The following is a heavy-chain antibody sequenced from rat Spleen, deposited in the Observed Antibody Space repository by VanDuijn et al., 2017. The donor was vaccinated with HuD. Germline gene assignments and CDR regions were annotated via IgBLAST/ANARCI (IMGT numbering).Heavy chain of an antibody. CDR1: GFSLTSCH. D-gene: IGHD1-4*01. CDR2: ISSGGTT. Sequence: QVQLKESGPGLVQPSQTLSLTCTVSGFSLTSCHVSWVRQPPGKGLEWIAAISSGGTTYYNSDVKPRLSISRDTSKSQVFLKMNSLQTEDTAIYFCTGDRHSPGVMDAWGQGASVTVSS. CDR3: TGDRHSPGVMDA. V-gene: IGHV2S12*01. J-gene: IGHJ4*01.